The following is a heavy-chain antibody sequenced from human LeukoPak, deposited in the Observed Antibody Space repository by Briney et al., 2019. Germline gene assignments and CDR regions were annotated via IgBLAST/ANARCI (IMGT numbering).Heavy chain of an antibody. Sequence: GGSLRLSCAASGFTFSNYWMNWVRQAPGKGPEWVANIKEDGSEIYYVDSVKGRFTISRDNAKNSLYLQMNSLRAEDTALYYCAKDTLTMTYYFDYWGQGTLVTVSS. V-gene: IGHV3-7*03. D-gene: IGHD3-22*01. J-gene: IGHJ4*02. CDR3: AKDTLTMTYYFDY. CDR1: GFTFSNYW. CDR2: IKEDGSEI.